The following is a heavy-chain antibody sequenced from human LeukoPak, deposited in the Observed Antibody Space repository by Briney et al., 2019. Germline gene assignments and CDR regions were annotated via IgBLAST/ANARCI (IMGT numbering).Heavy chain of an antibody. Sequence: ASVKVSCKASGYTFTGYYVHWVRQAPGQGLEWMGRINPNSGGTNYAQKFQGRVTMTRDTSISTAYMELSRLRSDDTAVYYCARGDSLSYYYDSSDVAFDYWGQGTLVTVSS. CDR3: ARGDSLSYYYDSSDVAFDY. CDR2: INPNSGGT. J-gene: IGHJ4*02. D-gene: IGHD3-22*01. V-gene: IGHV1-2*06. CDR1: GYTFTGYY.